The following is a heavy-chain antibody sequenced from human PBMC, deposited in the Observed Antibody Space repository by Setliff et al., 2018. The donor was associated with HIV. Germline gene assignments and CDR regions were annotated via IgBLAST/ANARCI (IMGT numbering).Heavy chain of an antibody. CDR2: IQSNSIGGTI. CDR3: TTTASNGYPWALDI. V-gene: IGHV3-15*01. D-gene: IGHD3-22*01. J-gene: IGHJ3*02. Sequence: GGSLRLSCAASGFTFTNAWMTWVRQAPGKGLEWLGRIQSNSIGGTILYGASVKGRFTISRDDSKNTLYLQMNSVKTEDTALYYCTTTASNGYPWALDIWGQGTMVTVSS. CDR1: GFTFTNAW.